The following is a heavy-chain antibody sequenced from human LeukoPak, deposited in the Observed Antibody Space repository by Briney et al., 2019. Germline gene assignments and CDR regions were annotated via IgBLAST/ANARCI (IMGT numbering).Heavy chain of an antibody. Sequence: SVKVSCKASGYTFTSYDINWVRQATGQGLEWMGLMNPNSGNTGYAQKFQGRVTITRNTSISTAYMELSSLRSEDTAVYYCARGSRSVLRFLEWLFDYWGQGTLVTVSS. CDR2: MNPNSGNT. D-gene: IGHD3-3*01. CDR1: GYTFTSYD. J-gene: IGHJ4*02. V-gene: IGHV1-8*03. CDR3: ARGSRSVLRFLEWLFDY.